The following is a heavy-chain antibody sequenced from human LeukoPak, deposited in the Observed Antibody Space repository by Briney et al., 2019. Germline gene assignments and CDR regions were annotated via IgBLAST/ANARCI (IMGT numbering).Heavy chain of an antibody. CDR2: INHSGST. V-gene: IGHV4-34*01. D-gene: IGHD5-24*01. CDR3: ARRRDGYNYVAFDI. Sequence: SETLSLTCAVYGGSFSGYYWSWIRQPPGKGLEWIGEINHSGSTNYNPSLKSRVTISVDTSKNQLSLKLSSVTAADTAVYYCARRRDGYNYVAFDIWGQGTMVTVSS. CDR1: GGSFSGYY. J-gene: IGHJ3*02.